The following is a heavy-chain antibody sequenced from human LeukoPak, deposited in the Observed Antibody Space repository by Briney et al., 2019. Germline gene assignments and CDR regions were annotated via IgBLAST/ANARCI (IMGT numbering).Heavy chain of an antibody. D-gene: IGHD4-17*01. CDR1: GFTFSRYW. V-gene: IGHV3-21*01. J-gene: IGHJ4*02. CDR2: ISSSSIYM. CDR3: ARDLTVTTFTQYY. Sequence: PGGSLRLSCAASGFTFSRYWMSWVRQAPGKGLEWVSSISSSSIYMYYADSVKGRFTISRDNAKNSLYLQMNSLRAEDTAVYYCARDLTVTTFTQYYWGQGTLVTVSS.